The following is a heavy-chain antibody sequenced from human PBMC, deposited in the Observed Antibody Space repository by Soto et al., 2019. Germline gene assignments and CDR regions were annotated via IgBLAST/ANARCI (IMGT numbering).Heavy chain of an antibody. J-gene: IGHJ6*02. Sequence: ASVKVSCKASGYTFTSYDINWVRQATGQGLEWMGWMNPNSGNTGYAQKFQGRVTMTRNTSISTAYMELSSLRSEDTAVYYCAREKYQLLLTGYGTDVWGQGTTVTVSS. CDR2: MNPNSGNT. CDR3: AREKYQLLLTGYGTDV. D-gene: IGHD2-2*01. V-gene: IGHV1-8*01. CDR1: GYTFTSYD.